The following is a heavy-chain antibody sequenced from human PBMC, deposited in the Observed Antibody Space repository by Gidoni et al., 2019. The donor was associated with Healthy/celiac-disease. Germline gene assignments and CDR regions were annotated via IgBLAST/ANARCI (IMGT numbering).Heavy chain of an antibody. CDR2: IYTSGST. J-gene: IGHJ6*02. CDR1: GGSISSYY. CDR3: ARDDPSSSWYYYGMDV. D-gene: IGHD6-13*01. Sequence: QVQLQESGPGLVKPSETLSLTRPVSGGSISSYYWSWIRPPAGKGLEGIGRIYTSGSTNYNPSLKSRVTMSVDTSKNQFSLKLSSVTAADTAVYYCARDDPSSSWYYYGMDVWGQGTTVTVSS. V-gene: IGHV4-4*07.